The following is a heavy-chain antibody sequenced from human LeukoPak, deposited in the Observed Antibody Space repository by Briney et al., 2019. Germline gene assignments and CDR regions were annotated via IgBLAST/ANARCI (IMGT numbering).Heavy chain of an antibody. J-gene: IGHJ4*02. D-gene: IGHD1-26*01. Sequence: KSGGSLRLSCAASGFTFSSYWMSWIRQAPGKGLEWVSYITGSTSFTNYADSVKGRFTISRDNAKNSLYLQINSLRAEDTAVYYCARVSGSYVFDYWGQGALVTVSS. CDR2: ITGSTSFT. CDR3: ARVSGSYVFDY. V-gene: IGHV3-11*05. CDR1: GFTFSSYW.